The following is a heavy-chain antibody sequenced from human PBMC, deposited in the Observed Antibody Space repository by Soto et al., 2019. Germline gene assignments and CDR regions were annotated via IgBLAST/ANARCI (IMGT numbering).Heavy chain of an antibody. D-gene: IGHD2-8*01. CDR2: ISLSGNTI. J-gene: IGHJ5*02. V-gene: IGHV3-48*02. Sequence: EVQLMESGGGLVQPGGSLRLSCAASGFAFSAYSMNWVRQAPGKGLEWISYISLSGNTIYYADSVKGRFTISRDNAKSSLYLQMNGLRDEDTALYYCARDNGMAGSFDPWGQGTLVTVSS. CDR1: GFAFSAYS. CDR3: ARDNGMAGSFDP.